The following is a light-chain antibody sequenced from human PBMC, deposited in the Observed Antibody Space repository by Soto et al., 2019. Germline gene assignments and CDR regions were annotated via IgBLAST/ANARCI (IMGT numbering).Light chain of an antibody. Sequence: EIVLTQSPATLSLSPGERATLSCRASQSVDSYLSWYQHKPGQAPRLLIYDASNRATGIPARFSGSGFGTDFTLTISSLEPEDFAVYYCQQRSNWPMYTFGQGTKLEIK. CDR3: QQRSNWPMYT. V-gene: IGKV3-11*01. CDR1: QSVDSY. CDR2: DAS. J-gene: IGKJ2*01.